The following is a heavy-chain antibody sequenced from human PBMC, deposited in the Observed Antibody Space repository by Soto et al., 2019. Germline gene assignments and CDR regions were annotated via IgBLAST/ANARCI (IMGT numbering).Heavy chain of an antibody. V-gene: IGHV1-46*01. D-gene: IGHD6-25*01. CDR2: INADGGRT. CDR3: ARAMAAADQCEGRFWFDP. J-gene: IGHJ5*02. Sequence: VQLVQCGAEVREPGASVMLSCKTSGYAFTMFYMSWVRQSPGQGLEWMGTINADGGRTTYSQNFQGQLTMSSETSTGTITMELSSVKSDDTAVYYCARAMAAADQCEGRFWFDPWGQGALVTVSS. CDR1: GYAFTMFY.